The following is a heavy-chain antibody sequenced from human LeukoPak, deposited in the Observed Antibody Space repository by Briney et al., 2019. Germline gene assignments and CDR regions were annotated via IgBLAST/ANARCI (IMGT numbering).Heavy chain of an antibody. Sequence: GGSLRLSCAASGFTFSSYWMSWVRQAPGKGLEWVAVISYDGSNKYYADSVKGRFTISRDNSKNTLYLQMNSLRAEDTAVYYCARIRGPYFDYWGQGTLVTVSS. CDR2: ISYDGSNK. CDR3: ARIRGPYFDY. D-gene: IGHD3-3*02. J-gene: IGHJ4*02. CDR1: GFTFSSYW. V-gene: IGHV3-30-3*01.